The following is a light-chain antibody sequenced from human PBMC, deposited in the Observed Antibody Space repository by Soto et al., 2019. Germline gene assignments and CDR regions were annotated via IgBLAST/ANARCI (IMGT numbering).Light chain of an antibody. CDR3: QQYNSFPYT. CDR2: DGS. V-gene: IGKV1-5*01. Sequence: IQMTQCPFTLSASVGDRITITCRASQSVSSWLAWDHQKPGRVPKLLIYDGSTLESGVPSTVGGSGSGTEFTLTINSLQPEDFATYFCQQYNSFPYTFGQGTKVDNK. J-gene: IGKJ2*01. CDR1: QSVSSW.